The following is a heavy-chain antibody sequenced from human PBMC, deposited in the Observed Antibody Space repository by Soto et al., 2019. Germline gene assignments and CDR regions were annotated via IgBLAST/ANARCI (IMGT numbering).Heavy chain of an antibody. V-gene: IGHV3-48*01. CDR3: AITTRLYCSGGSCHDY. CDR2: ISPTSNTI. D-gene: IGHD2-15*01. CDR1: EFMFESYG. J-gene: IGHJ4*02. Sequence: SLRLSCGASEFMFESYGMNWVRQAPGMGLGWLSYISPTSNTIYYADSVKGRFTISRDNAQNTLYLQMNSLRAEDTAVYYCAITTRLYCSGGSCHDYWGQGTLVTVSS.